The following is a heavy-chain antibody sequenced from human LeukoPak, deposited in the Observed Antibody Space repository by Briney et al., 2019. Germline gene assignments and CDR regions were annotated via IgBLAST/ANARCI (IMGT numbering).Heavy chain of an antibody. Sequence: SETLSLTCTVSGGSVSSNIYYWNWIRQPPGKGLEWIGYIYYSGSTNYNPSLKGRVTISVDTSKNQFSLKLTSLTAADTAVYYCAREDSSGYLGYWGQGTLVTVSS. D-gene: IGHD3-22*01. J-gene: IGHJ4*02. V-gene: IGHV4-61*01. CDR2: IYYSGST. CDR3: AREDSSGYLGY. CDR1: GGSVSSNIYY.